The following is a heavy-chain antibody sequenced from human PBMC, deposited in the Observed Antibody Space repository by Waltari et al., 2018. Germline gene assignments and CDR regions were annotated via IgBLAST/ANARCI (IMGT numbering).Heavy chain of an antibody. CDR1: GDSINSGSYF. CDR3: TRDPAGGIDV. V-gene: IGHV4-61*02. J-gene: IGHJ4*02. CDR2: SYKYGNT. D-gene: IGHD3-16*01. Sequence: QVQLQESGPGLVKPSETLSLTCNVSGDSINSGSYFWSWIRQPAGEGLEFLGRSYKYGNTIYNPSLTGRVTITMDMSRNQFSLRLKSVTAADTAVYYCTRDPAGGIDVWGQGTLVTASS.